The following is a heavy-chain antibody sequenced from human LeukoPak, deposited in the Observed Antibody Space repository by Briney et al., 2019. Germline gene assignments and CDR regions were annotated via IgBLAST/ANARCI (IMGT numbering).Heavy chain of an antibody. CDR3: ASGSSGWYGEI. CDR1: GFPFNNYW. D-gene: IGHD6-19*01. J-gene: IGHJ4*02. V-gene: IGHV3-74*01. CDR2: INSDGSIT. Sequence: GSLRLSCAASGFPFNNYWMHWVRQAPGKGLVWVSRINSDGSITNYVDSVKGRFTMSRDNAKNTLYLQMNSLRAEDTAVYHCASGSSGWYGEIWGQGTLVTVSS.